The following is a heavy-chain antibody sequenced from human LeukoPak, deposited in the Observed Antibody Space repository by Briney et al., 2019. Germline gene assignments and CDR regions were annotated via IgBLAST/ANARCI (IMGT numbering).Heavy chain of an antibody. D-gene: IGHD3-22*01. CDR1: GYTFTGYY. CDR2: INPNSGGT. V-gene: IGHV1-2*02. J-gene: IGHJ4*02. Sequence: ASVKVSCKASGYTFTGYYMHWVRQAPGQGLEGMGWINPNSGGTNYAQKFQGRVTMTRDTSISTAYMELSRLRSDDTAVYYCARDLYYYDSSGYYDYWGQGTLVTVSS. CDR3: ARDLYYYDSSGYYDY.